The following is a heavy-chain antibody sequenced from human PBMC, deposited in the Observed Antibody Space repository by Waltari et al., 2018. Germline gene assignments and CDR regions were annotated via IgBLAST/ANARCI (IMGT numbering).Heavy chain of an antibody. J-gene: IGHJ4*02. CDR2: INHSGST. CDR1: GGSFSGYY. Sequence: QVQLQQWGAGLLKPSETLSLTCAVYGGSFSGYYWSWIRQPPGKGLEWIGEINHSGSTNYNPSLKSRVTISVDTSKNQFSLKLSSVTAADTAVYYCARGFRSGLIAARPVDYWGQGTLVTVSS. D-gene: IGHD6-6*01. V-gene: IGHV4-34*01. CDR3: ARGFRSGLIAARPVDY.